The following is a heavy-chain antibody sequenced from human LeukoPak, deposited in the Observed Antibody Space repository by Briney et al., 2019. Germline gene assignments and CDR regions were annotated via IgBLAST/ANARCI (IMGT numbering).Heavy chain of an antibody. CDR1: GESFSGYY. D-gene: IGHD3-22*01. Sequence: PSETLSLTCAVYGESFSGYYWSWIRQPPGKGLEWIGEINHSGSTNYNPSLKSRVTISVDTSKKQFSLKLSSVTAADTAVYYCARGRVRPVVVITYYHYYMDVWGKGTTVTVSS. CDR3: ARGRVRPVVVITYYHYYMDV. J-gene: IGHJ6*03. V-gene: IGHV4-34*01. CDR2: INHSGST.